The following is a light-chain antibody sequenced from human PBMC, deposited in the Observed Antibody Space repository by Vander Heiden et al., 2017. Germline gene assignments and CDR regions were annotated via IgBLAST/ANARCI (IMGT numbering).Light chain of an antibody. CDR2: RDT. CDR1: NIGRQN. V-gene: IGLV3-9*01. J-gene: IGLJ2*01. CDR3: QGWDSYTVI. Sequence: SYDLSLARSMSVAPGQTATITCEGYNIGRQNVHWYQQRPGQAHILVIYRDTNRPSGIPDRFSGSNSGNAATLIITRAQAEDEADYYCQGWDSYTVIFGGGTKLSVL.